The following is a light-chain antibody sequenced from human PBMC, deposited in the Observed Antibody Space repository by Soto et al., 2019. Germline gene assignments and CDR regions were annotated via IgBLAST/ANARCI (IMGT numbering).Light chain of an antibody. CDR3: QQYGSSGT. Sequence: EIVMTQSPATLAVSPGDTATLSCRASQSLGSNLAWYQQKPGQAPRLLIYGASNRATGIPDRFSGSGSGTDFTLTISRLEPEDFAVYYCQQYGSSGTFGQGTKVDIK. CDR1: QSLGSN. J-gene: IGKJ1*01. V-gene: IGKV3-20*01. CDR2: GAS.